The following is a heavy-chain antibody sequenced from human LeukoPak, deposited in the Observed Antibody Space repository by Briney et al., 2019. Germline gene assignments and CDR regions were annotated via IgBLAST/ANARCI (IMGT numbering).Heavy chain of an antibody. J-gene: IGHJ4*02. D-gene: IGHD1-14*01. CDR3: TRDRERAEDD. Sequence: PGGSLRLSCAASGFTFSCHWMSWVRQAPGKGLEWVANINQGGSDKYYVDSVKGRFTISRDNANNLLYLQMNSLRGEDTAVYYCTRDRERAEDDWGQGTLVTVSS. CDR2: INQGGSDK. CDR1: GFTFSCHW. V-gene: IGHV3-7*01.